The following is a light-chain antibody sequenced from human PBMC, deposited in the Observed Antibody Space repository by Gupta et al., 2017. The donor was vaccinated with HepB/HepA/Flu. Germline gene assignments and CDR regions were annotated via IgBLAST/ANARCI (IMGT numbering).Light chain of an antibody. CDR3: AVWDDTRSVWW. CDR2: RTD. J-gene: IGLJ3*02. Sequence: QSVLTQPPSASATPGQRVAFSCSGSSSNIGNNYVFWYQKFPGTAPKLLIHRTDQRSSGVPDRFSGYKSGTSASLDISGLRAEDEADYYCAVWDDTRSVWWFGGGTKVTVL. CDR1: SSNIGNNY. V-gene: IGLV1-47*01.